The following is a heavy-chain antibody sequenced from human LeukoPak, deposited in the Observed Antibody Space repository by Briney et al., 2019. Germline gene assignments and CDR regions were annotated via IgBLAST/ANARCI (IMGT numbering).Heavy chain of an antibody. Sequence: GTLSLTCAVSGGSISSRNWWSWVRQPPGKGLEWVSSISTTSSYIYYADSVKGRFTISRDNAKNSLYLQMNSLRAEDTAVYYCARDGGSYYPYYYYYYMDVWGKGTTVTVSS. CDR3: ARDGGSYYPYYYYYYMDV. J-gene: IGHJ6*03. D-gene: IGHD1-26*01. CDR2: ISTTSSYI. CDR1: GGSISSRNW. V-gene: IGHV3-21*01.